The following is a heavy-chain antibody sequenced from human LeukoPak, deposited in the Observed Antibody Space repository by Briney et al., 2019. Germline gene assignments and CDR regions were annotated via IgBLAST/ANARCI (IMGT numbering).Heavy chain of an antibody. CDR3: ARDMVRGDDFDY. D-gene: IGHD3-10*01. J-gene: IGHJ4*02. V-gene: IGHV4-4*02. CDR1: GGSISSSNW. Sequence: SGTLSLTCAVSGGSISSSNWWSWVRQPPGKGLEWIGEIYHSGSTNYNPSLKSRVTISVDTSKNQFSLKLSSVTAADTAVYYCARDMVRGDDFDYWGQGTLVTVSS. CDR2: IYHSGST.